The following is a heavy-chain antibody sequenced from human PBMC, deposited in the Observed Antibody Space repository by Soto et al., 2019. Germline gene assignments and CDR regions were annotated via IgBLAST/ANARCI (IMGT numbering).Heavy chain of an antibody. D-gene: IGHD3-3*01. CDR1: GFSLTTSGVG. J-gene: IGHJ4*02. V-gene: IGHV2-5*02. Sequence: QITLNESGPTQVKPRQTLTLTCTFSGFSLTTSGVGVGWIRQSPGKAPEWLALIYWDGDKRYSPSLKSRLTITKDTCKNQVVLTMADLDPADTATYYCAHRVLRTVFGLVTTTAIYFDFWGQGTPVAVSS. CDR3: AHRVLRTVFGLVTTTAIYFDF. CDR2: IYWDGDK.